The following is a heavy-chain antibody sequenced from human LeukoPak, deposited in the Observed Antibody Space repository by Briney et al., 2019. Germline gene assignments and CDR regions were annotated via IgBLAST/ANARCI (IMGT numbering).Heavy chain of an antibody. CDR3: AGGYYYYGMDV. J-gene: IGHJ6*02. CDR2: ISWNSGSI. Sequence: GRSLRLSCAASGFTFDDYAMHWVRQAPGKGLEWVSGISWNSGSIGYADSVKGRFTTSRDNAKNSLYLQMNSLRAEDTALYYCAGGYYYYGMDVWGQGTTVTVSS. CDR1: GFTFDDYA. V-gene: IGHV3-9*01.